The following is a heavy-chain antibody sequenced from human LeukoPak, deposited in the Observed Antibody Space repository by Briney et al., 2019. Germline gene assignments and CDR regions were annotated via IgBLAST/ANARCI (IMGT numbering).Heavy chain of an antibody. Sequence: GASVKVSCKASGYTFTGYYMHWVRQAPGQGLEWMGWINPNSGGTNYAQKFQGWVTMTRDTSISTAYMELSRLRSDDTAVYYCARAYCSGGSCYQGFDYWGQGTLVTVSS. CDR2: INPNSGGT. D-gene: IGHD2-15*01. CDR3: ARAYCSGGSCYQGFDY. J-gene: IGHJ4*02. CDR1: GYTFTGYY. V-gene: IGHV1-2*04.